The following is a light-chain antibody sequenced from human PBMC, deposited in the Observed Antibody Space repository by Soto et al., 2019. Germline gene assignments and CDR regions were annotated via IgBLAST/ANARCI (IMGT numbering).Light chain of an antibody. CDR3: SAHTNSSIYV. CDR1: SSDVGAYNF. V-gene: IGLV2-14*03. CDR2: DVS. Sequence: QSVLTQPASVSGSPGQSITVSCTGTSSDVGAYNFVAWYQQHPGKAPKVILYDVSDRPSGVSNRFSGSKSGNTASLTIYGLRAEDEADYYCSAHTNSSIYVLGSVTKV. J-gene: IGLJ1*01.